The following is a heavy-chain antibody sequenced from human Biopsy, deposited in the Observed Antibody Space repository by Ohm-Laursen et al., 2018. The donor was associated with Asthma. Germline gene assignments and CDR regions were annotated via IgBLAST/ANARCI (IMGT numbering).Heavy chain of an antibody. CDR2: IYYSGTT. V-gene: IGHV4-39*01. CDR3: ARLADCSGGACYSYGWFDP. D-gene: IGHD2-15*01. Sequence: TLSLTCSLSSGSGGYMRSGNYYWGWIRQPPGKGLEWIGSIYYSGTTYYNPSLESRVTVSADTSKNQFSLKLTSVTAADTAVYYCARLADCSGGACYSYGWFDPWGQGTRVTASS. CDR1: SGSGGYMRSGNYY. J-gene: IGHJ5*02.